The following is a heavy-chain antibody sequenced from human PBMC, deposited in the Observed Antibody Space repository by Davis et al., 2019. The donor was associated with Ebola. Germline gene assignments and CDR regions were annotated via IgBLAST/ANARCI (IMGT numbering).Heavy chain of an antibody. CDR3: VRVTIFPVWLDP. Sequence: GSLRLSCAVYGGSFSGYWTWIRQPPGKGLEWIGEISHSGSSNYNPSLKSRVTMSVDASKNQFSLRLTSVTAADTAVYYCVRVTIFPVWLDPWGQGTLVTVSS. CDR2: ISHSGSS. CDR1: GGSFSGY. V-gene: IGHV4-34*10. D-gene: IGHD3-3*02. J-gene: IGHJ5*02.